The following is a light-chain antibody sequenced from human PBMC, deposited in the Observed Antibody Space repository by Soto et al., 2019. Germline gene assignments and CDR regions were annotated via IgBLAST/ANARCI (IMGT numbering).Light chain of an antibody. J-gene: IGKJ1*01. CDR2: DAS. CDR3: QQGNNWTRT. CDR1: QSVSSS. Sequence: EIVLTQSPATLSLSPGERATLSCRASQSVSSSLPWYQQKPGQAPRLLIYDASNRATGIPARISGSGSGTDFTLTISSLEPEDLAVYYCQQGNNWTRTFGQGTKVDSK. V-gene: IGKV3-11*01.